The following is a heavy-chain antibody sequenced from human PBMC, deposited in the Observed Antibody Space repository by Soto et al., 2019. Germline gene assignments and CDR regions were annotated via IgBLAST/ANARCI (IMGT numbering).Heavy chain of an antibody. Sequence: EVQLVQTGGGLIQAGGSLRLSCAASGFTVSDNYMSWVRQAPGKGLEWVSVIYTSGKTDYADSVKGRFTISRDNSKNTVHLQMNSLRAEDTAVYYCAREGGWMGWGQGTLVTVSS. V-gene: IGHV3-53*02. J-gene: IGHJ4*02. CDR2: IYTSGKT. D-gene: IGHD6-19*01. CDR1: GFTVSDNY. CDR3: AREGGWMG.